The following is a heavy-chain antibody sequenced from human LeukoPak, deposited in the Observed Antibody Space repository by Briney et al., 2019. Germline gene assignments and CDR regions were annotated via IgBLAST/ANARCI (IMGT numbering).Heavy chain of an antibody. Sequence: SETLSLTCTVSGGSISTYYWSWIRQPPGRGLEWIGYVYFTGSTKYNSSLESRVTISVDTSKNQFSLRLTSVTAADTAIYYCARNGPLAGTRNWFDPWGPGTLVTVSS. D-gene: IGHD1-7*01. V-gene: IGHV4-59*01. CDR3: ARNGPLAGTRNWFDP. CDR1: GGSISTYY. CDR2: VYFTGST. J-gene: IGHJ5*02.